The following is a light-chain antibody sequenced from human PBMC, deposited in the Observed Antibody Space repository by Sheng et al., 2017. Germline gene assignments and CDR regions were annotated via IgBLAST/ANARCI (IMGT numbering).Light chain of an antibody. Sequence: GERKPPSPAGPVRVLAAATLPGTSTKPGQAPRLLIYGASNRATGIPDRFSGSGSGTDFTLTITRLEPEDFAVYYCQQYGSSPPWTFGQGTKVEIK. CDR2: GAS. CDR1: RVLAAAT. CDR3: QQYGSSPPWT. J-gene: IGKJ1*01. V-gene: IGKV3-20*01.